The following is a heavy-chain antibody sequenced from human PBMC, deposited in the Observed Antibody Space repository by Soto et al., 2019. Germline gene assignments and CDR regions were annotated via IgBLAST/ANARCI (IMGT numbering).Heavy chain of an antibody. Sequence: SETLSLTCTVSGGSISSYYWSWIRQPPGKGLEWIGYIYYSGSTNYNPSLKSRVTISVDTSKNQFSLKLSSVTAADTAVYYCAREGHDFWSGYWNWFDPWGQGTLVTVSS. CDR2: IYYSGST. D-gene: IGHD3-3*01. CDR1: GGSISSYY. CDR3: AREGHDFWSGYWNWFDP. V-gene: IGHV4-59*01. J-gene: IGHJ5*02.